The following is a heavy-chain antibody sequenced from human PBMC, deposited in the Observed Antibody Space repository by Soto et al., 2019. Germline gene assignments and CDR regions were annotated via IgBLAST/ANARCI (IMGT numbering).Heavy chain of an antibody. CDR3: ARGTIVARQHLDY. Sequence: PGRSLRLSCAASGFTFSSYAMHWARQAPGKGLEWVTVISIRGGDEYYAESVRGRFTISRDDSKNTLYLQMDSLRVEDTAVYYCARGTIVARQHLDYWGQGTLVTVSS. D-gene: IGHD6-6*01. V-gene: IGHV3-30*03. CDR1: GFTFSSYA. CDR2: ISIRGGDE. J-gene: IGHJ4*02.